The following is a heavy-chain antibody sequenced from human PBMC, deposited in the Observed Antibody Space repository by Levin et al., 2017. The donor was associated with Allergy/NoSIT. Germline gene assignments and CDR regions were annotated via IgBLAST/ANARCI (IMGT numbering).Heavy chain of an antibody. J-gene: IGHJ6*02. CDR2: VSGDSVKT. CDR3: AKDRTRSCSSTGCNPEYYYGMDV. V-gene: IGHV3-23*01. D-gene: IGHD2-2*01. Sequence: SGGSLRLSCAASGFPFSGYPMTWVRQPPGKGLEWVSVVSGDSVKTYYADSVKGRFTISRDNSKNMVFLQMDSLRAEDTAVYHWAKDRTRSCSSTGCNPEYYYGMDVWGQGTTVTVPS. CDR1: GFPFSGYP.